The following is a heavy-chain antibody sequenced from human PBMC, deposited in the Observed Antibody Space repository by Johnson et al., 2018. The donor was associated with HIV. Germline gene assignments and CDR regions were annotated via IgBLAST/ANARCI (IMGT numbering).Heavy chain of an antibody. CDR2: ISGDGSSL. CDR1: GFTFSDHW. D-gene: IGHD6-25*01. CDR3: ARAQRLADDAFNK. V-gene: IGHV3-74*01. J-gene: IGHJ3*02. Sequence: VQLVESGGGLVQPGGSLRLSCGASGFTFSDHWMQWVRQVPGKGLMWVSRISGDGSSLSYADSVKGRFTISRDNAKNTLYLQLNSLRVEDTAIYYCARAQRLADDAFNKWGQGTMVTVSS.